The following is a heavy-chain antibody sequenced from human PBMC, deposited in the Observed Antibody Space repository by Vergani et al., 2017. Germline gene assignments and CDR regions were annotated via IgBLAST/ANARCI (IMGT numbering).Heavy chain of an antibody. CDR1: GFIFSDHY. CDR3: ARDHRDYNNYPGTFDI. D-gene: IGHD5-24*01. J-gene: IGHJ3*02. CDR2: ISNSGNTI. V-gene: IGHV3-11*01. Sequence: QVQLVESGGGLVKPGGSLRLSWAASGFIFSDHYMTWLRQAPGKGLEWVSYISNSGNTIEYADSVKGRFSISRDNAKSSLFLQMDSLRDEDTAVYYCARDHRDYNNYPGTFDIWGQGSMVTVSS.